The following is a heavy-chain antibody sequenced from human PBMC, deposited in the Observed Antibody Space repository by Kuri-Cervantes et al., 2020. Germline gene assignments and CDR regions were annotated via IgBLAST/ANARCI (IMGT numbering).Heavy chain of an antibody. CDR2: IIPIFGTA. J-gene: IGHJ6*02. V-gene: IGHV1-69*05. Sequence: SVKVSCKASGGTFSSYAISWVRQAPGQGLEWMGGIIPIFGTANYAQKFQGRVTMTRNTSINTAYMELSSLRSEDTAVYYCARGLPKPIYYGMDVWGQGTTVTVSS. CDR1: GGTFSSYA. CDR3: ARGLPKPIYYGMDV.